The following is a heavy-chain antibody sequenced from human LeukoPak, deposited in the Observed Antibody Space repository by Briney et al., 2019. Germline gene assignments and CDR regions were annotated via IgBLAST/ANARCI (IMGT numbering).Heavy chain of an antibody. CDR1: GFTFSTYV. V-gene: IGHV3-30-3*01. Sequence: GGSLRFSCAASGFTFSTYVMHWVRKAPGTGLEWVAVISHDGDHKYHADSVKGRFTISRDNSKNTLYLQMNSLRVEDTAVYYCARMRGRYCSSNGCYVEYLGQGALVTVCS. J-gene: IGHJ4*02. D-gene: IGHD2-2*01. CDR2: ISHDGDHK. CDR3: ARMRGRYCSSNGCYVEY.